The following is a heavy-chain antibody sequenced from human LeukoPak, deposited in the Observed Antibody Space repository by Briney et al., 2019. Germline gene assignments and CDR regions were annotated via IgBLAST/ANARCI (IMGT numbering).Heavy chain of an antibody. CDR1: GFTLSSYA. J-gene: IGHJ4*02. CDR2: IGASGGST. Sequence: GGSLRLSCATSGFTLSSYAMSWVRQAPGKGLKWVSGIGASGGSTYYADSVKGRFTISRDNSKNTLYLQMNSLRTEDTAVYYCAKAEVYDILTGLDYWGQGTLVTVSS. CDR3: AKAEVYDILTGLDY. V-gene: IGHV3-23*01. D-gene: IGHD3-9*01.